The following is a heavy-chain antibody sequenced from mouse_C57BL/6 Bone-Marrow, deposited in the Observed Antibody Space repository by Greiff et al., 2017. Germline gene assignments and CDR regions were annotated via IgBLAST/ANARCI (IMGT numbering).Heavy chain of an antibody. CDR2: ISSGGSYT. CDR3: ARRGSRYFDV. V-gene: IGHV5-6*01. CDR1: GFTFSSYG. Sequence: EVQRVESGGDLVKPGGSLKLSCAASGFTFSSYGMSWVRQTPDQRLEWVATISSGGSYTYYPDSVMGRFTISRDNAKNTLYLQMSSLKSEDTAMYYCARRGSRYFDVWGTGTTVTVSS. J-gene: IGHJ1*03.